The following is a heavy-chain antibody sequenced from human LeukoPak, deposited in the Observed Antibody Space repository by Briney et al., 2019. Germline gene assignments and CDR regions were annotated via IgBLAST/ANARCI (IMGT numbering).Heavy chain of an antibody. CDR1: GDSVSTSNSY. J-gene: IGHJ4*02. CDR3: ARLRSGFYFDS. Sequence: SETLSLTCTVSGDSVSTSNSYWGWIRQPPGEGLEWIGSMFYSANTFYNPSLKSRVTISVDTSQNQFSLKLSSVTAADTAVYYCARLRSGFYFDSWGQGTLVTVSS. D-gene: IGHD6-19*01. V-gene: IGHV4-39*01. CDR2: MFYSANT.